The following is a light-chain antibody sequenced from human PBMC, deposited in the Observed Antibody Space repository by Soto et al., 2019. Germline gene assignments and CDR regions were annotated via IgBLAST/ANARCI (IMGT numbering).Light chain of an antibody. CDR2: AAS. V-gene: IGKV1-16*02. J-gene: IGKJ4*01. Sequence: IQMTQSPSSLSASVVDIVTISWRASQGISNYLVWLQQKPGEAPKSLIYAASSLQSGVPSKFSGSGSGTDFTLTISSLQPEDFATYYCQQYNSYPLTFGGGTKVDIK. CDR1: QGISNY. CDR3: QQYNSYPLT.